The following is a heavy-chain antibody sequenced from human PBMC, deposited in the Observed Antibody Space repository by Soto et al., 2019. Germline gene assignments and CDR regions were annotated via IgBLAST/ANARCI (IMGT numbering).Heavy chain of an antibody. CDR1: GYTFSNYY. V-gene: IGHV1-18*04. CDR3: ARDSYSSSWFSRKNYYYGMDV. Sequence: ASVKVSCKGAGYTFSNYYMHWVRQAPGQGLEWMGWISAYNGNTNYAQKLQGRVTMTTDTSTSTAYMELRSLRSDDTAVYYCARDSYSSSWFSRKNYYYGMDVWGQGTTVTVSS. J-gene: IGHJ6*02. CDR2: ISAYNGNT. D-gene: IGHD6-13*01.